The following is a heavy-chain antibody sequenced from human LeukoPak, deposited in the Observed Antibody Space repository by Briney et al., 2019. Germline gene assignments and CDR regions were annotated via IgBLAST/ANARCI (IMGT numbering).Heavy chain of an antibody. CDR3: AREPAGVPEYYFDY. CDR1: GGSITGYH. Sequence: KPSETLSLTCTVSGGSITGYHWSWIRQSAGKGLEWIGRLHTSGSGSATFNPSLQSRVTVSIDKSKNQFSLNLISVTAADTAVYYCAREPAGVPEYYFDYWGQGTLVIVSS. CDR2: LHTSGSGSA. V-gene: IGHV4-4*07. J-gene: IGHJ4*02.